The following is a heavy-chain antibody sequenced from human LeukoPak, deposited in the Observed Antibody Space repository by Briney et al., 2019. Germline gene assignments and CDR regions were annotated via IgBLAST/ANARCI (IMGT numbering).Heavy chain of an antibody. CDR2: ISSSGST. Sequence: SETLSLTCTVSGDSISSGDYYWSWIRQPAGTGLEWIGRISSSGSTNYNPSLKSRVTISVDTSKNQFSLKLSSVTAADTAVYFCARDGDYGSGSYYPPPLYYFDYWGQGTLVTVSS. D-gene: IGHD3-10*01. CDR3: ARDGDYGSGSYYPPPLYYFDY. CDR1: GDSISSGDYY. J-gene: IGHJ4*02. V-gene: IGHV4-61*02.